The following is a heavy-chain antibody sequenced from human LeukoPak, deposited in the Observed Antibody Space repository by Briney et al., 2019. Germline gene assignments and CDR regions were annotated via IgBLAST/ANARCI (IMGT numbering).Heavy chain of an antibody. J-gene: IGHJ4*02. CDR1: GGSISSSSYY. D-gene: IGHD1-14*01. CDR3: ARNHWSGFDY. V-gene: IGHV4-39*07. Sequence: SETLSLTCTVSGGSISSSSYYWGWIRQPPGKGLEWIGSIYYSGSTYYNPSLKSRVTISVDTSKNQFSLKLSSVTAADTAVYYCARNHWSGFDYWGQGTLVAVSS. CDR2: IYYSGST.